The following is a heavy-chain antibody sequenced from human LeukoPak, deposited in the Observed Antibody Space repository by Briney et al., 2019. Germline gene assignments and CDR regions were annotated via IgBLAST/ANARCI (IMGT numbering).Heavy chain of an antibody. V-gene: IGHV3-30-3*01. Sequence: PGGSLRLSCAASGFTFSSYAMHWVRQAPGKGLEWVAVIYYDGSNKYYADSVKGRFTISRDNSKNTLYLQMNSLRAEDTAVYYCARDIGGPDYYYYYGMDVWGQGTTVTVSS. CDR2: IYYDGSNK. D-gene: IGHD3-10*01. CDR1: GFTFSSYA. CDR3: ARDIGGPDYYYYYGMDV. J-gene: IGHJ6*02.